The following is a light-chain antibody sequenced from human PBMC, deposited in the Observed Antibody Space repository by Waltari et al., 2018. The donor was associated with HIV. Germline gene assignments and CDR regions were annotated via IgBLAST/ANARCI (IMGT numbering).Light chain of an antibody. J-gene: IGKJ5*01. Sequence: DIVMTQSPDSLAVSLGERATINCKSSQSVLYSSTNKNYLAWYQQKPGQSPKLLIYWASTRESGVPDLFSGSESGTDFTLTISSLQAEDVAVYYCQQYFSIPVTFGQGTRLEIK. CDR3: QQYFSIPVT. V-gene: IGKV4-1*01. CDR1: QSVLYSSTNKNY. CDR2: WAS.